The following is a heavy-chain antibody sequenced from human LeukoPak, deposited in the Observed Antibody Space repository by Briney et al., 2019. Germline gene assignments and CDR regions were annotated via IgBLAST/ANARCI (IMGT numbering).Heavy chain of an antibody. CDR3: AGVSGTDGAEYFQH. Sequence: GGSLRLSCAASGFTVSSNYMSWVRQAPGKGLEGVPVIYSGGSTYYADSVKGRFTISRDNSKNTLYLQMNSLRAEDTAVYYCAGVSGTDGAEYFQHWGQGTLVTVSS. D-gene: IGHD5-24*01. J-gene: IGHJ1*01. CDR2: IYSGGST. CDR1: GFTVSSNY. V-gene: IGHV3-53*01.